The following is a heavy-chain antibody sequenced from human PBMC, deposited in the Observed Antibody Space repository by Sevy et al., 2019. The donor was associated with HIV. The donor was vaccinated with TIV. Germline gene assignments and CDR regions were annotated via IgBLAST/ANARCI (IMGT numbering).Heavy chain of an antibody. CDR3: ARDRVAIHSEYYFDY. D-gene: IGHD3-3*01. CDR2: ISYDGSNK. J-gene: IGHJ4*02. Sequence: GGSLRLSCAASGFTFSSYAMHWVRQAPGKGLEWVAVISYDGSNKYYADSVKGRFTISRDNSKNTRYLQMNSLRAEDTAVYYCARDRVAIHSEYYFDYWGQGTLVTVSS. V-gene: IGHV3-30-3*01. CDR1: GFTFSSYA.